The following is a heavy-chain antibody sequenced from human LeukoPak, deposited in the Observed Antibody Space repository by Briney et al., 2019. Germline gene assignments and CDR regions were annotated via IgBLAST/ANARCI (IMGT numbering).Heavy chain of an antibody. CDR1: GFTFSSYS. Sequence: GALRLSCAASGFTFSSYSMNWVRQAPGKGLEWVSYISSSSSTIYYADFVKGQFTISRGNAKNSLYLQMNSLRAEDTAVYYCARDASQFVGPTRLSSSWYGYWGQGTLVTVSS. D-gene: IGHD6-13*01. CDR3: ARDASQFVGPTRLSSSWYGY. CDR2: ISSSSSTI. V-gene: IGHV3-48*04. J-gene: IGHJ4*02.